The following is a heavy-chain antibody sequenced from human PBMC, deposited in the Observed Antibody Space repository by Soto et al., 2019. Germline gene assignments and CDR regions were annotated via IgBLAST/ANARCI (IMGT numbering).Heavy chain of an antibody. CDR3: ASAWREGLSGFEYFQH. D-gene: IGHD5-12*01. Sequence: QVQLVESGGGVVQPGRSLRLSCAAAGFAFSSYAMNWVRQAPGKGLEWVALISYDGYNQQYADSVKGRFTISRDHSKNTLYLQMNSLRDEDAAVYYCASAWREGLSGFEYFQHWGQGTLVTVSS. CDR1: GFAFSSYA. V-gene: IGHV3-30-3*01. CDR2: ISYDGYNQ. J-gene: IGHJ1*01.